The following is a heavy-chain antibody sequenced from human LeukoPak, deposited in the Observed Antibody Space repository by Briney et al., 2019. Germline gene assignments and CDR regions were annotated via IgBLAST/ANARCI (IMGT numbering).Heavy chain of an antibody. CDR2: ISGSGGSI. CDR1: GFTFDDYG. J-gene: IGHJ4*02. V-gene: IGHV3-23*01. CDR3: AKGMGSSSLDTSDY. D-gene: IGHD6-6*01. Sequence: PGGSLRLSCAASGFTFDDYGMSWVRQAPGKGLEWVSVISGSGGSIYYADSVKGRLITSRDNSNNTLYLQMNSLRAEDTAVYYCAKGMGSSSLDTSDYWGQGTQVTVSS.